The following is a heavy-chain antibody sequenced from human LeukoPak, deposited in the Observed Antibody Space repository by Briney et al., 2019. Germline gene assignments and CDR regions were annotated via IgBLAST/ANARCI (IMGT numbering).Heavy chain of an antibody. CDR2: IGGSGTST. Sequence: GSLRLSCAASGFTFSSYAMIWVRQAPGEGLEWVSAIGGSGTSTFYADSVKGRFTISRDNSKNTLYLQMNSLRAEDTAVYYCAKTSQGHPPYYCSMDVWGQGTTVTVSS. V-gene: IGHV3-23*01. CDR1: GFTFSSYA. CDR3: AKTSQGHPPYYCSMDV. J-gene: IGHJ6*02.